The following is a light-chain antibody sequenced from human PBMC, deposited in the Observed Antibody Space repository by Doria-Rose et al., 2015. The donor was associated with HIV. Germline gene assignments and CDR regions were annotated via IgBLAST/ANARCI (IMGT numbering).Light chain of an antibody. Sequence: QSVVTQPPPVSGAPGQRVAISCTGSRSNIGAGFDVNWYQQIPGTATKLLNHGHSLRPAEVPDRFSGSKSVTSASLAISGLRAEDEADYYCQSYDSRLSVYVFGTGTKVTVL. CDR1: RSNIGAGFD. CDR2: GHS. J-gene: IGLJ1*01. V-gene: IGLV1-40*01. CDR3: QSYDSRLSVYV.